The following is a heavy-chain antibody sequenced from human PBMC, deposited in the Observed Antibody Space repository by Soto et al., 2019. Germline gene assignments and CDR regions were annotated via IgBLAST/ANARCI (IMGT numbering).Heavy chain of an antibody. CDR2: IIPILGIA. CDR3: ASFYCSSTSCRKWFDP. CDR1: GGTFSSYT. V-gene: IGHV1-69*02. Sequence: SVKVSCKASGGTFSSYTISWVRQAPGQGLEWMGRIIPILGIANYAQKFQGRVTITADKSTSTAYMELSSLRSEDTAVYYCASFYCSSTSCRKWFDPWGQGTLVTVS. J-gene: IGHJ5*02. D-gene: IGHD2-2*01.